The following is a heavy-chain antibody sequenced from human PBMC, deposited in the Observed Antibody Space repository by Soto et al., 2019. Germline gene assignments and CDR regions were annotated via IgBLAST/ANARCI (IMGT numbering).Heavy chain of an antibody. V-gene: IGHV4-34*01. CDR2: INHSGST. D-gene: IGHD6-13*01. Sequence: NPSETLSLTCAVYGGSFSGYYWSWIRQPPGKGLEWIGEINHSGSTNYNPSLKSRITITVDTSKNQFSQKLNSETAADTAVYYCASVRGKRAAATFDYWGQGTLVTVSS. CDR1: GGSFSGYY. J-gene: IGHJ4*02. CDR3: ASVRGKRAAATFDY.